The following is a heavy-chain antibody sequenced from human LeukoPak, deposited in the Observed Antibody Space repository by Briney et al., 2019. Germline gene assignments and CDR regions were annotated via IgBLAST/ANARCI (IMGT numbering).Heavy chain of an antibody. V-gene: IGHV3-23*01. D-gene: IGHD2-15*01. CDR3: AKAPVTSCRGAFCYPFDS. J-gene: IGHJ4*02. CDR2: TSSSDAGK. Sequence: GGSLRLSCAASGFTFSSYAMSWVRRAPGKGLEWVSATSSSDAGKYYADSVRGRFTISRDNSRNTMYLQMDSLRVEDAAVYYCAKAPVTSCRGAFCYPFDSWGQGTLVTVSS. CDR1: GFTFSSYA.